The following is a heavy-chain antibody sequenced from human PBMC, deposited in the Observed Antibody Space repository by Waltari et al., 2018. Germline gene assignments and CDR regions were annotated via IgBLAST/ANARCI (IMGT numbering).Heavy chain of an antibody. D-gene: IGHD2-2*03. V-gene: IGHV4-38-2*01. Sequence: LQESGPGLVKPSETLSLTCDVSGYSINSGYYWGWIRQSPGKGLEWIATIYHAGDTFYNPSLKSRVTISMDTSKNQFSLKLNSVTAADTAVYFCSRQVLGYCTSAACRRLESWGQGTLVTVSS. CDR3: SRQVLGYCTSAACRRLES. J-gene: IGHJ4*02. CDR1: GYSINSGYY. CDR2: IYHAGDT.